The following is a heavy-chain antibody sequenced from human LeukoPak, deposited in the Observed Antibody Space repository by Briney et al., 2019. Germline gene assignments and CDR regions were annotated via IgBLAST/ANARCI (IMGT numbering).Heavy chain of an antibody. J-gene: IGHJ4*02. CDR3: ASLCSSTSCAEYSSSDTPDY. D-gene: IGHD2-2*01. V-gene: IGHV4-38-2*01. CDR2: IYHSGST. CDR1: GYSINSGYY. Sequence: SETLSLTCAVSGYSINSGYYWGWIRQPPGKGLEWIGSIYHSGSTYYNPSLKSRVTISVDTSKNQFSLKLSSVTAADTAVYYCASLCSSTSCAEYSSSDTPDYWGQGTLVTVSS.